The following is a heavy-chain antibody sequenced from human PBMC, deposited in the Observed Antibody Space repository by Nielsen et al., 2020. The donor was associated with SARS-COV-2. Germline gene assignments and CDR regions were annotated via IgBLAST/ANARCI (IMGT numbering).Heavy chain of an antibody. Sequence: GGSLRLSCAASGFTFSSYAMSWVRQAPGKGLEWVSAISGSGGSTYYADSVKGRFTISRDNSKKTLYLQMNSLRAEDTAAYYCAKDKSDSVAGFDAFDIWGQGTMVT. CDR2: ISGSGGST. CDR1: GFTFSSYA. J-gene: IGHJ3*02. D-gene: IGHD6-19*01. V-gene: IGHV3-23*01. CDR3: AKDKSDSVAGFDAFDI.